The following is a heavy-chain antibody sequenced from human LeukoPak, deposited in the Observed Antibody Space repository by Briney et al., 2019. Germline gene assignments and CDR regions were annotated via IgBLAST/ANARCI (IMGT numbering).Heavy chain of an antibody. CDR1: GDSISSYY. CDR2: IFYSGST. J-gene: IGHJ4*02. Sequence: KSSETLSLTCTVSGDSISSYYWSWIRQPPGKGLEWIGYIFYSGSTKYNPSLKSRVTISVDTSRNQFSLKLSSVTAADTAVYFCARDLGGYSYGATFDYWGQGTLAIVSS. CDR3: ARDLGGYSYGATFDY. D-gene: IGHD5-18*01. V-gene: IGHV4-59*01.